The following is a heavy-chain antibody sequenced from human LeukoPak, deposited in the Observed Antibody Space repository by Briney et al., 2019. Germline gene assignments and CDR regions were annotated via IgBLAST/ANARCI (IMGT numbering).Heavy chain of an antibody. V-gene: IGHV3-49*04. CDR2: IRNLAYGGAP. J-gene: IGHJ6*02. CDR3: TSDTGGYLAYYGLDV. CDR1: GFTFGDYA. D-gene: IGHD1-26*01. Sequence: GGSLRLSCTASGFTFGDYAMSWVRQAPGKGLEWVGFIRNLAYGGAPEYAASVRGRFTISRDMYKSIAYLQMNSLKTEDTGIYYCTSDTGGYLAYYGLDVWGQGTTVTVSS.